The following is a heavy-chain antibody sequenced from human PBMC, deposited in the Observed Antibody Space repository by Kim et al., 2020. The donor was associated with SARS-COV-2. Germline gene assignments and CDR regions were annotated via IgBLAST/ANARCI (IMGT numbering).Heavy chain of an antibody. J-gene: IGHJ5*02. D-gene: IGHD2-15*01. CDR3: ARGFAGQCSGGSCYQNWFDP. V-gene: IGHV3-74*01. CDR2: INTDGSST. Sequence: GGSLRLSCAASGFTVSSSWMHWVRQAPGTGLVWVARINTDGSSTSYGDSVKGRFTISRDDAKNTLYLEMNSLRAEDSALYYCARGFAGQCSGGSCYQNWFDPWGQGTLGTVSS. CDR1: GFTVSSSW.